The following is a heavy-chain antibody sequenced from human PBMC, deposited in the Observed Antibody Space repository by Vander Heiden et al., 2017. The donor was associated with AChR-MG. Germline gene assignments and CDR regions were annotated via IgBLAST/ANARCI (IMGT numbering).Heavy chain of an antibody. CDR3: ARDLSS. V-gene: IGHV4-31*03. D-gene: IGHD1-26*01. J-gene: IGHJ4*02. Sequence: QVQLQESGPGLVTPSQTLSLTCTFSGGSISSGGYYWNWIRQHPGKGLEWIGYIYYSGSNYYNPSLKSRVTISVDTSKNQFSLKLSSVTAADTAVYYCARDLSSWGQGTLVTVSS. CDR2: IYYSGSN. CDR1: GGSISSGGYY.